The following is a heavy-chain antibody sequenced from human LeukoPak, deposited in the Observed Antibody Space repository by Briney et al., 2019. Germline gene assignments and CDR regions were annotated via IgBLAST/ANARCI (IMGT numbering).Heavy chain of an antibody. CDR2: IYYSGST. CDR3: ASITMVRGALYYFDY. D-gene: IGHD3-10*01. J-gene: IGHJ4*02. V-gene: IGHV4-39*01. CDR1: GGSISSSSYY. Sequence: PSETLSLTCTVSGGSISSSSYYWGWIRQPPGKGLEWIGSIYYSGSTYYNPSLKSRVTISVDTSKNQFSLKLSSVTAADTAVYYCASITMVRGALYYFDYWGQGALVTVSS.